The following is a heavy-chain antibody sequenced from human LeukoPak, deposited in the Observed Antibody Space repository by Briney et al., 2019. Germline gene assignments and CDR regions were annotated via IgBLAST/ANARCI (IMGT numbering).Heavy chain of an antibody. J-gene: IGHJ6*04. D-gene: IGHD2-2*01. Sequence: GGSLRLSCAASGFTFTTYAMSWVRQAPGKGLEWVSGINWNGGSTGYADSVKGRFTISRDNAKNSLYLQMNSLRAEDTALYYCARGGYQLLFWVDVWGKGTTVTVSS. V-gene: IGHV3-20*04. CDR2: INWNGGST. CDR1: GFTFTTYA. CDR3: ARGGYQLLFWVDV.